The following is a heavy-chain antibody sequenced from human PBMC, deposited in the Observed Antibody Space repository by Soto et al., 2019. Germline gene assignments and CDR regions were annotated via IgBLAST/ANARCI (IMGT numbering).Heavy chain of an antibody. D-gene: IGHD6-6*01. CDR1: GFTLRSYA. J-gene: IGHJ4*02. V-gene: IGHV3-30*04. CDR2: ISYDGSNK. CDR3: ARDGSSSSSFDY. Sequence: GGSLRLSCAASGFTLRSYAMHWVRQAPGKGLEWVAVISYDGSNKYYADSVKGRFTISRDNSKKTLYLQMNSLRAEDTAVYYCARDGSSSSSFDYWGQGTLVTVSS.